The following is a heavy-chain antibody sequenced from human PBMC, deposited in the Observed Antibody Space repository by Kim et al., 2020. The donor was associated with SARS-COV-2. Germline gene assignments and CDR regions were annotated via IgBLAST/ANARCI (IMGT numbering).Heavy chain of an antibody. CDR1: GFTFDDYA. CDR3: AKDKAGRYCSSTSCYTPHYYYYMAV. V-gene: IGHV3-43*02. Sequence: GGSLRLSCAASGFTFDDYAMHWVRQAPGKGLEWVSLISGDGGSTYYADSVKGRFTISRDNSKNSLYLQMNSLRTEDTALYYCAKDKAGRYCSSTSCYTPHYYYYMAVWGKGTTVTVSS. CDR2: ISGDGGST. D-gene: IGHD2-2*02. J-gene: IGHJ6*03.